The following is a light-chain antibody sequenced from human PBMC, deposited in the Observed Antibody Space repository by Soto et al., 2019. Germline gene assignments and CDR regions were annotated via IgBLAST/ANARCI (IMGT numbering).Light chain of an antibody. CDR3: MQALQTPFT. Sequence: DIVMTQSPLSLPVTPGEPASISCRSSQSLLHSNGYNYLDWYLQKPGQSPQLLIYLGSNLASGVPDRFSGSGSGTDFTLKIRRVEAEDVGVYYCMQALQTPFTFGPGTTVDIK. J-gene: IGKJ3*01. CDR2: LGS. CDR1: QSLLHSNGYNY. V-gene: IGKV2-28*01.